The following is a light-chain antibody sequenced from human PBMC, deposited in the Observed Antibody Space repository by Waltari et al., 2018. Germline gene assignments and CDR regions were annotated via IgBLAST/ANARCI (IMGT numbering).Light chain of an antibody. CDR2: GAS. Sequence: EIELTQSPATLSLSPGERATLSCRASQSVSSSLAWYQQKPGQAPRLLIYGASSRATGIPDRFSGSGSGTDFTLTISSLEPEDFAVYYCQQYSNWPSFGQGTKVEIK. CDR1: QSVSSS. J-gene: IGKJ2*03. CDR3: QQYSNWPS. V-gene: IGKV3-15*01.